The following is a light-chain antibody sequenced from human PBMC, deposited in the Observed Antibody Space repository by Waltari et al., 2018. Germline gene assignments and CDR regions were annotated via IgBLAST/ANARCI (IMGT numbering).Light chain of an antibody. J-gene: IGLJ2*01. CDR2: DVT. CDR1: SSDVGGYNY. CDR3: SSYTSSSTLV. V-gene: IGLV2-14*03. Sequence: CTGTSSDVGGYNYVSWYQQHPGKAPKLMIYDVTNRPSGVSNRFSGSKSGNTASLTISGLQAEDEADYFCSSYTSSSTLVFGGGTKLTVL.